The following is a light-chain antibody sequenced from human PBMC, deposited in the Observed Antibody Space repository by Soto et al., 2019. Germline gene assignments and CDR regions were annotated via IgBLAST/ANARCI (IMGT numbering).Light chain of an antibody. V-gene: IGKV1-5*03. CDR3: PHYNSYAEA. CDR2: KAS. CDR1: QTISSW. Sequence: DIQMTQSPSTLSGSVGDRVTITCRASQTISSWLAWYQQKPGKAPKLLIYKASTLKSGVPSRFSGSGSGTEFTLTISSLQPDDFATYYCPHYNSYAEAFGQGPKV. J-gene: IGKJ1*01.